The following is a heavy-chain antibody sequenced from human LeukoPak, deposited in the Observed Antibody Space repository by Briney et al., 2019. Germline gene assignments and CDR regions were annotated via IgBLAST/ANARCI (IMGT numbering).Heavy chain of an antibody. J-gene: IGHJ4*02. CDR3: AKRLSSGWYSAGVY. CDR1: GFTFDCYA. Sequence: GRSLRLSCAASGFTFDCYAMHWVRQAPGKGLEWVSGISWNSGSIGYADSVKGRFTISRDNAKNSLYLQMNSLRAEDMALYYCAKRLSSGWYSAGVYWGQGTLVTVSS. V-gene: IGHV3-9*03. CDR2: ISWNSGSI. D-gene: IGHD6-19*01.